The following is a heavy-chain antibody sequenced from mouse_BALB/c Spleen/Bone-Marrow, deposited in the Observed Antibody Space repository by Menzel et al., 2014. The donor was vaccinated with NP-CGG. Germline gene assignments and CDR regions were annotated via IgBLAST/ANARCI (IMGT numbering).Heavy chain of an antibody. CDR2: IWGDGST. CDR3: ARDSFLITRALDY. V-gene: IGHV2-6-7*01. J-gene: IGHJ4*01. Sequence: VNVVESGPGLVAPSQSLSITCTVSGFSLTGYGLSWVRQPPGKGLEWLGMIWGDGSTDYNSALKSRLSISKDNSKSQVFLKMNSLQTDDTARYYCARDSFLITRALDYWGQGTSVTVSS. D-gene: IGHD2-4*01. CDR1: GFSLTGYG.